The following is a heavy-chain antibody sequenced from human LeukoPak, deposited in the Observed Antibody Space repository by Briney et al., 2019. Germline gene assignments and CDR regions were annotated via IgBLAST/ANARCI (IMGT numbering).Heavy chain of an antibody. CDR3: ARGIVWRPRTLIAVARGYYMDV. J-gene: IGHJ6*03. D-gene: IGHD6-19*01. V-gene: IGHV1-8*01. CDR1: GYTFTSYD. CDR2: MNPNSGNT. Sequence: GASVKVSCKASGYTFTSYDINWVRQATGQGLKWMGWMNPNSGNTGYAQKFQGRVTMTRNTSISTAYMELSSLRSEDTAVYYCARGIVWRPRTLIAVARGYYMDVWGKGTTVTVSS.